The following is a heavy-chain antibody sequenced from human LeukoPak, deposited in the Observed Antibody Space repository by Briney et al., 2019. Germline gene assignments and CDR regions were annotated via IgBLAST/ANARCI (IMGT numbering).Heavy chain of an antibody. Sequence: ASVKVSCKASGYTFTSYYMYWVRQAPGQGLEWMGIINTSGGSTSYAQKFQGRVTMTRDMSASTVYMERSSLRSEDTAVYYCASLARSGSYDYWGQGTLVTVSS. CDR2: INTSGGST. CDR1: GYTFTSYY. J-gene: IGHJ4*02. D-gene: IGHD1-26*01. V-gene: IGHV1-46*01. CDR3: ASLARSGSYDY.